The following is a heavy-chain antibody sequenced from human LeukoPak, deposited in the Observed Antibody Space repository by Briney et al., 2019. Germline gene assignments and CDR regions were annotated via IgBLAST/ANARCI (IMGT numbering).Heavy chain of an antibody. V-gene: IGHV3-48*03. CDR1: GFTFSSYE. D-gene: IGHD6-13*01. J-gene: IGHJ4*02. CDR2: ISSSGSTI. CDR3: ARDDSSSWPGYFDY. Sequence: GGSLRLSCAPSGFTFSSYEMNWVRQAPGKGLEWVSYISSSGSTIYYADSVKGRFTISRDNAKNSLYLQMNSLRAEDTAVYYCARDDSSSWPGYFDYWGQGTLVTVYS.